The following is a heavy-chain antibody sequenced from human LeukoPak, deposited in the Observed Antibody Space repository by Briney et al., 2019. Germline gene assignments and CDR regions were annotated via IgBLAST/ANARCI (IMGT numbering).Heavy chain of an antibody. CDR3: AKDSSSGGTLVDH. D-gene: IGHD2-15*01. J-gene: IGHJ4*02. Sequence: GVSLRLSYAASGFTFNSYAMSWVRQAPGKGLEWVSAISASGSITNYADSVKGRFTISRDNSKNTLYLQMVSLRAEDTAVYYCAKDSSSGGTLVDHWGQGTLVTVSS. CDR1: GFTFNSYA. CDR2: ISASGSIT. V-gene: IGHV3-23*01.